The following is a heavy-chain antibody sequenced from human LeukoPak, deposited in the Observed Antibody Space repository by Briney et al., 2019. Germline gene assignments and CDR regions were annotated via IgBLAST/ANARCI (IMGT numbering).Heavy chain of an antibody. CDR2: IYYSGST. V-gene: IGHV4-59*12. D-gene: IGHD6-6*01. CDR1: GGSIYSYY. CDR3: ARVTYSSSSISLDAFDI. J-gene: IGHJ3*02. Sequence: SETLSLTCTVSGGSIYSYYWSWIRQPPGKGLEWIGYIYYSGSTNYNPSLKSRVTMSVDTSKNQFSLKLSSVTAADTAVYYCARVTYSSSSISLDAFDIWGQGTMVTVSS.